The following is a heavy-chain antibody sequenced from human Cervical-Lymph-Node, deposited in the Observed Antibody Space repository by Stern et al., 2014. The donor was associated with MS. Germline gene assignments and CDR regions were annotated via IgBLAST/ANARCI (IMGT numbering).Heavy chain of an antibody. V-gene: IGHV1-8*02. CDR2: MNPNSGNT. Sequence: QVQLMQSGAEVKKPGASVKVSCKASGHTFTSDDINWVRQATGQGLEWMGWMNPNSGNTGYAQKFQGRVTMTRNTSISTAYMELSSLRSEDTAVYYCARTDDYYYSMDVWGQGTTVTVSS. CDR3: ARTDDYYYSMDV. J-gene: IGHJ6*02. CDR1: GHTFTSDD.